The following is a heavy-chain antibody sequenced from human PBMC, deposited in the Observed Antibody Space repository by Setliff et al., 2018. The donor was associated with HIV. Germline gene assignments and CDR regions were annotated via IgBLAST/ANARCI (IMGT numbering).Heavy chain of an antibody. CDR1: GGSVNSGGYY. CDR3: ARLVDSDAVPQDYFDY. D-gene: IGHD6-6*01. Sequence: LSETLSLTCSVSGGSVNSGGYYWSWIRQPAGKELEWIGYIHYRGNTDYNPSLKSRVTMSVDTSKNQFSLKLSSVTAADTDVYYCARLVDSDAVPQDYFDYWGQGTLVTVSS. J-gene: IGHJ4*02. CDR2: IHYRGNT. V-gene: IGHV4-61*10.